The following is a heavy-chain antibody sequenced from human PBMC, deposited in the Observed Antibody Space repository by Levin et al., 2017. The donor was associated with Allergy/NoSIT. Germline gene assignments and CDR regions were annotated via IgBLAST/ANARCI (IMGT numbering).Heavy chain of an antibody. J-gene: IGHJ3*02. Sequence: PGGSLRLSCAASGFTFSSYSMNWVRQAPGKGLEWVSYISSSSSTIYYADSVKGRFTISRDNAKNSLYLQMNSLRAEDTAVYYCARELAVAGYDAFDIWGQGTMVTVSS. D-gene: IGHD6-19*01. V-gene: IGHV3-48*01. CDR2: ISSSSSTI. CDR3: ARELAVAGYDAFDI. CDR1: GFTFSSYS.